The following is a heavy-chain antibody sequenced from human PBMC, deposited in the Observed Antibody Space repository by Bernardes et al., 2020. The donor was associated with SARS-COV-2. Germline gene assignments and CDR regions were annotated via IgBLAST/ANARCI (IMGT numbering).Heavy chain of an antibody. J-gene: IGHJ4*02. CDR3: AKDQFSFGLPHY. CDR2: ITGNGAAI. V-gene: IGHV3-23*01. Sequence: GGALRLSCAASGFTLSNYGMTWVRQAPGKGLEWVSNITGNGAAIYYADSVRGRFTISRDNSKNTLYLRMNSLRAEDTAVYYCAKDQFSFGLPHYWGQGTLVTVSS. CDR1: GFTLSNYG. D-gene: IGHD3-10*01.